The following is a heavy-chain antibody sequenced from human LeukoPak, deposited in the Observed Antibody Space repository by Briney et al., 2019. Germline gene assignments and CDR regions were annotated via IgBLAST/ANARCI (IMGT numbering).Heavy chain of an antibody. V-gene: IGHV3-7*01. D-gene: IGHD3-10*01. J-gene: IGHJ4*02. Sequence: GGSLRLSCAVSGFTFSSYWMSWVRQAPGKGLEWVANIKQDGSEKYYVDSVKGRFTISRDNAKNSLYLQMNSLRAEDTAVYYCVREFATWGQGTLVTVSS. CDR3: VREFAT. CDR2: IKQDGSEK. CDR1: GFTFSSYW.